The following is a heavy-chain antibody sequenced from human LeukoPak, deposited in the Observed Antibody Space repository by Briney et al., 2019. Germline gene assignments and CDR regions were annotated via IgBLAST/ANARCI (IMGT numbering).Heavy chain of an antibody. D-gene: IGHD5-18*01. Sequence: GGSLRLSCAASGFTVSSNYMSWVRQAPGKGLEWVSYISSSSSTIYYADSVKGRFTISRDNAKNSLYLQMNSLRAEDTAVYYCARDLSGYSYGKLFDYWGQGTLVTVSS. V-gene: IGHV3-48*01. CDR3: ARDLSGYSYGKLFDY. J-gene: IGHJ4*02. CDR2: ISSSSSTI. CDR1: GFTVSSNY.